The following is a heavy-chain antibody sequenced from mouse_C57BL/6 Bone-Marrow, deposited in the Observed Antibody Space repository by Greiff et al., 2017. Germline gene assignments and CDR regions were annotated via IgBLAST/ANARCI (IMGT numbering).Heavy chain of an antibody. J-gene: IGHJ1*03. Sequence: VQLQQSGPELVKPGASVKISCKASGYTFTDYYMNWVKQSPGKSLEWIGDINPNNGGTSYNQMFKGKATLTVDKSSSTAYMELRSLTSEDSAVYYCARLDGYYRYFDDWGTGTTVTVSS. V-gene: IGHV1-26*01. D-gene: IGHD2-3*01. CDR1: GYTFTDYY. CDR2: INPNNGGT. CDR3: ARLDGYYRYFDD.